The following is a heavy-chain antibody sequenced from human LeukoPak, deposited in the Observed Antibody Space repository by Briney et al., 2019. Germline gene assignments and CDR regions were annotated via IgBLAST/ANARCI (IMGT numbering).Heavy chain of an antibody. D-gene: IGHD5-24*01. Sequence: AGGSLRLSCAASGFTFSSYSMNWVRQAPGKGLEWVSSISSSSSYIYYADSVKGRFTISRDNSKNTLYLQMNSLRAEDTAIYYCAKSGSNRFDYWGQGTLVTVSS. CDR3: AKSGSNRFDY. J-gene: IGHJ4*02. CDR1: GFTFSSYS. CDR2: ISSSSSYI. V-gene: IGHV3-21*04.